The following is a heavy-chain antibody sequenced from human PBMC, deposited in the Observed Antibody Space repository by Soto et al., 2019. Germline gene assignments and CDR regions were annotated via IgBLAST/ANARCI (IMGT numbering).Heavy chain of an antibody. J-gene: IGHJ5*02. CDR3: AKDSGWSRSSGWGHNWFDP. V-gene: IGHV3-23*01. Sequence: GGSLRLSCAASGFTFSSYAMSWVRQAPGKGLEWVSAISGSGGSTYYADSVKGRFTISRDNPKSTLYLQMNSLRAEDTAVYYCAKDSGWSRSSGWGHNWFDPWGQGTLVTVSS. CDR1: GFTFSSYA. D-gene: IGHD6-19*01. CDR2: ISGSGGST.